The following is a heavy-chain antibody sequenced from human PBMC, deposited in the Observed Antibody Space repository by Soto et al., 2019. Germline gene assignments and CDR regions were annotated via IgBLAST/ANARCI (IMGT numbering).Heavy chain of an antibody. V-gene: IGHV3-23*01. D-gene: IGHD6-6*01. CDR3: AKDLTGVSSSPGNWFDP. Sequence: SLRLSCAASGFTFSSHAMSWVRQAPGKGLEWVSAISGSGGSTYYADSVKGRFTISRDNSKNTLYLQMNSLRAEDTAVYYCAKDLTGVSSSPGNWFDPWGQGTLVTVSS. J-gene: IGHJ5*02. CDR1: GFTFSSHA. CDR2: ISGSGGST.